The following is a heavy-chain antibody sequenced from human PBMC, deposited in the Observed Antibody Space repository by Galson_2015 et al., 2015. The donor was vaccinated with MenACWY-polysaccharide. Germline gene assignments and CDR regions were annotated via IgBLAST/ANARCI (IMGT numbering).Heavy chain of an antibody. CDR3: ARRADYNFGMDV. J-gene: IGHJ6*02. CDR2: IYPGDSNS. Sequence: RQMPGKGLAWMGVIYPGDSNSRYSPSFQGQVTISADKSISTAYLQWSSLKASDTAMYYCARRADYNFGMDVWGQGTTVTVSS. V-gene: IGHV5-51*01. D-gene: IGHD6-25*01.